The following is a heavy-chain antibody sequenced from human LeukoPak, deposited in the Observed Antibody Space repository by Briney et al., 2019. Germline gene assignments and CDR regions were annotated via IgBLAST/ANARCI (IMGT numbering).Heavy chain of an antibody. CDR2: INPNSGGT. J-gene: IGHJ6*03. CDR1: GYTFTGYY. V-gene: IGHV1-2*02. Sequence: ASVKVSCKASGYTFTGYYMHWVRQAPGQGLEWMGWINPNSGGTNYAQKFQGRVTMTRDTSISTAYMELSRLRSDDTAVYYCARVDSSGYYYHYYMDVWGKGTTVTVSS. CDR3: ARVDSSGYYYHYYMDV. D-gene: IGHD3-3*01.